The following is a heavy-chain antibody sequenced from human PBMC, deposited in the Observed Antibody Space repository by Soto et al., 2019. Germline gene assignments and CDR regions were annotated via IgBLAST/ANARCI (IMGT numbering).Heavy chain of an antibody. CDR1: GGTFSSYA. V-gene: IGHV1-69*06. J-gene: IGHJ6*02. CDR3: ARDEGSYDYVWGSSYYYYGVDV. D-gene: IGHD3-16*01. Sequence: SVKISCKASGGTFSSYAISWVRQAPGQGLEWMGGIIPIFGTANYAQKFQGRVTIIADKSTSTAYMELSSLRSEDTAVYYCARDEGSYDYVWGSSYYYYGVDVWGQGTTVTVSS. CDR2: IIPIFGTA.